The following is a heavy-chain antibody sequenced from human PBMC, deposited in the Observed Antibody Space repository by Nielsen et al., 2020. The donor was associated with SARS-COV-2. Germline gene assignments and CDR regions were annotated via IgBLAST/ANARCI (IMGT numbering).Heavy chain of an antibody. CDR2: INPSGGST. D-gene: IGHD3-9*01. J-gene: IGHJ4*02. CDR3: ARDVNLTGYYSY. CDR1: GFTFTRSA. V-gene: IGHV1-46*01. Sequence: ASVKVSCKTSGFTFTRSAVHWVRQAPGQGLEWMGVINPSGGSTNYAQKFQGRVTMTRDTSTSTVYMELSSLRSEDTAVYYCARDVNLTGYYSYWGQGTLVTVSS.